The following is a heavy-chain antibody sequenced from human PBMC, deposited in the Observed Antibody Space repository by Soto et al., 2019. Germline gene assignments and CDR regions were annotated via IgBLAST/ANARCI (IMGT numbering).Heavy chain of an antibody. J-gene: IGHJ4*02. CDR1: GGSVSSGSYY. CDR2: IYYSGST. CDR3: ARHRYSSGYYYAIDY. Sequence: PSETLSLTCTVSGGSVSSGSYYWSWIRHPPGKGLEWIGYIYYSGSTNYNPSLKSRVTISVDTSKNQFSLKLSSVTAADTAVYYCARHRYSSGYYYAIDYWGQGTLVTVSS. D-gene: IGHD3-22*01. V-gene: IGHV4-61*01.